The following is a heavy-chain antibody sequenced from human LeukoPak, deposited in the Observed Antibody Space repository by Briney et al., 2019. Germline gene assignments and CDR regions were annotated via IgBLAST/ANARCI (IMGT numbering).Heavy chain of an antibody. D-gene: IGHD1-26*01. CDR3: ARDSGSYYFDY. CDR1: GYRFTDYY. CDR2: INTNSGGA. Sequence: PFVKVSCKASGYRFTDYYMHWVRQAPGQGLEWMGWINTNSGGAYYAQKFQGRVTMTRVTSISTAYMELSRLRSDDTAVYYCARDSGSYYFDYWGQGTLVTVSS. V-gene: IGHV1-2*02. J-gene: IGHJ4*02.